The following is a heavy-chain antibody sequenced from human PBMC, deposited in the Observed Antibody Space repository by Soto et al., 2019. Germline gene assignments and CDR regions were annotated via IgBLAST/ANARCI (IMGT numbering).Heavy chain of an antibody. CDR2: INHSGST. Sequence: SETLSLTCAVYGGSFSGYYWSWIRQPPGKGLEWIGEINHSGSTNYNPSLKSRVTISVDTSKNQFSLKLSSVTAADTAVYYCARGGGVGDLLTHDYCGQGTLVTGSS. D-gene: IGHD3-10*01. CDR3: ARGGGVGDLLTHDY. J-gene: IGHJ4*02. CDR1: GGSFSGYY. V-gene: IGHV4-34*01.